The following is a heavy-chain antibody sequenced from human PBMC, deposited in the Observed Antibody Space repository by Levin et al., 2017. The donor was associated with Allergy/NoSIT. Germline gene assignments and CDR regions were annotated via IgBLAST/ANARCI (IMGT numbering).Heavy chain of an antibody. CDR1: GFTFSSYA. CDR2: ISGSGGST. D-gene: IGHD3-10*01. J-gene: IGHJ4*02. V-gene: IGHV3-23*01. Sequence: GGSLRLSCAASGFTFSSYAMSWVRQAPGKGLEWVSAISGSGGSTYYADSVKGRFTISRDNSKNTLYPQMNSLRAEDTAVYYCAKPLGMVRDPYFDYWGQGALVTVSS. CDR3: AKPLGMVRDPYFDY.